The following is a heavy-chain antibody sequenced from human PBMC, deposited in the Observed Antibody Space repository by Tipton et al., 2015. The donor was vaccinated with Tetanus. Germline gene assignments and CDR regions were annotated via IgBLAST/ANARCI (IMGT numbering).Heavy chain of an antibody. J-gene: IGHJ4*02. CDR1: RGPISSYY. V-gene: IGHV4-4*07. CDR3: ARGITDGDNRRFDY. D-gene: IGHD5-24*01. CDR2: ISNGNT. Sequence: GLVKPSETLTLTCTVSRGPISSYYWSWIRQPAGKGLEWIGHISNGNTDYTPSLKRRVTLSVDTSKNQFSLKLRSVTAADTAVYYGARGITDGDNRRFDYWGQGTLVAVSP.